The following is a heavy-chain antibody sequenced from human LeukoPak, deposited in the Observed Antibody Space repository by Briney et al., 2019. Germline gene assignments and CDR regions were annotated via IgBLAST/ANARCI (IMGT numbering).Heavy chain of an antibody. CDR1: GGSFSGYY. Sequence: PSETLSLTCAVYGGSFSGYYWSWIRQPPGKGLEWIGGINHSGSTNYNPSLKSRVTISVDTSKNQFSLKLSSVTAADTAVYYCARLLAAAGTGYYYYYMDVWGKGTTVTISS. V-gene: IGHV4-34*01. J-gene: IGHJ6*03. CDR2: INHSGST. CDR3: ARLLAAAGTGYYYYYMDV. D-gene: IGHD6-13*01.